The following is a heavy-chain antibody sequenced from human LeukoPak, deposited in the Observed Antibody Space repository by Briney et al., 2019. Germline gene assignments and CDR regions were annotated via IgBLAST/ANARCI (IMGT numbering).Heavy chain of an antibody. V-gene: IGHV3-64*01. Sequence: GGSLRLSCAASGFTFSSYAMHWVRQALGKGLEYVSAINSNGDSTYYASSVKGRFTISRDNSKNTLYLQMGSLRAEDLAVYYCAKRIYGGNSGLDYWGQGTLVTVSS. CDR2: INSNGDST. J-gene: IGHJ4*02. CDR1: GFTFSSYA. D-gene: IGHD4-17*01. CDR3: AKRIYGGNSGLDY.